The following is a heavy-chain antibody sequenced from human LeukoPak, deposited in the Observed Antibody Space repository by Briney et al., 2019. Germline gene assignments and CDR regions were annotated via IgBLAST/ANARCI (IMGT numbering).Heavy chain of an antibody. Sequence: SETLSLTCAVYGGSFSGYYWSWIRQPPGKGLEWIGEINHSGSTNYNPSLKSRVTISVDTSKNQFSLKLSSVTAAATAVYYCARVGAVAFFDYWGQGTLVTVSS. CDR1: GGSFSGYY. CDR2: INHSGST. J-gene: IGHJ4*02. D-gene: IGHD6-19*01. CDR3: ARVGAVAFFDY. V-gene: IGHV4-34*01.